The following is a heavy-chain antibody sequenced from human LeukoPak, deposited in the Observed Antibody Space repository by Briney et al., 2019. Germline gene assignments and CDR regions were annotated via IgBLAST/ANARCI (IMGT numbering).Heavy chain of an antibody. J-gene: IGHJ4*02. CDR3: ATDSVGGSYGVDY. V-gene: IGHV1-24*01. CDR2: FDPEDGET. CDR1: GYTLTELS. D-gene: IGHD1-26*01. Sequence: ASVKVSCKVSGYTLTELSMHWVRQAPGKGLEWMGGFDPEDGETIYAQKFQGRVTMTEVTSTDTAYMELSSLRSEDTAVYYCATDSVGGSYGVDYWGQGTLVTVSS.